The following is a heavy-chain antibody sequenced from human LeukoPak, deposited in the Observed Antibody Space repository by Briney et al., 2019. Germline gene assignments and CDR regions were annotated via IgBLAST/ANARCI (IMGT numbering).Heavy chain of an antibody. CDR2: IRYDGSNK. J-gene: IGHJ4*02. CDR1: GFTFSSYA. Sequence: QPGGSLRLSCAASGFTFSSYAMSWVRQAPGKGLEWVAFIRYDGSNKYYADSVKGRFTISRDNSKNTLYLQMNSLRAEDTAVYYCAKDTNNMVRGVIIGYYFDYWGQGTLVTVSS. D-gene: IGHD3-10*01. CDR3: AKDTNNMVRGVIIGYYFDY. V-gene: IGHV3-30*02.